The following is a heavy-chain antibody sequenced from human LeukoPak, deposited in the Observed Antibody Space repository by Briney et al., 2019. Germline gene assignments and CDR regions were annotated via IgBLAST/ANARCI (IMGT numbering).Heavy chain of an antibody. J-gene: IGHJ4*02. CDR3: ARDSSPGYYDYVWGTYPRY. V-gene: IGHV3-7*05. CDR2: IKQDGSEK. Sequence: GSLRLSCATSGFTFSNYWMSWVRQAPGKGLEWVANIKQDGSEKYYVDSVKGRFTISRDNAKNSLYLQMNSLRAEDTAVYYCARDSSPGYYDYVWGTYPRYWGQGTLVTVSS. CDR1: GFTFSNYW. D-gene: IGHD3-16*02.